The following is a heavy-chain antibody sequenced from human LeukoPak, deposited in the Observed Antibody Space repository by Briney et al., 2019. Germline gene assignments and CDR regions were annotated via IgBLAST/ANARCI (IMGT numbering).Heavy chain of an antibody. CDR2: INPSSGDT. V-gene: IGHV1-2*02. J-gene: IGHJ4*02. D-gene: IGHD7-27*01. CDR1: GCTFTDHY. CDR3: ARDLSSTSNWEFDY. Sequence: GASVKVSCKASGCTFTDHYMHWVRQAPGQGLEWMGWINPSSGDTNYAQKFQGRVTMTSDTSRTTAYMDLSRLRSDDTALYYCARDLSSTSNWEFDYWGQGTLVTVSS.